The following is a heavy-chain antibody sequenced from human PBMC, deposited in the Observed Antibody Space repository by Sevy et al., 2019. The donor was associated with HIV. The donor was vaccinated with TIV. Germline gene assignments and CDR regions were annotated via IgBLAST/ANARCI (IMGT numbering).Heavy chain of an antibody. CDR1: GLTFSSDS. CDR2: ISSSSRTI. CDR3: ARDVDTPFVRSFDS. D-gene: IGHD5-18*01. J-gene: IGHJ4*02. Sequence: GGSLRLSCVVSGLTFSSDSMNWVRQAPGKGLEWLAYISSSSRTIYYADSVEGRFTISRDNDKKSVFPQMNNLRDEDSATYYCARDVDTPFVRSFDSWGQGTLVTVSS. V-gene: IGHV3-48*02.